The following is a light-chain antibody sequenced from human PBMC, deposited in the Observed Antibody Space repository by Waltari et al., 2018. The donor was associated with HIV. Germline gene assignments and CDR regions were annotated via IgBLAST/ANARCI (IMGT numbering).Light chain of an antibody. CDR1: ETIYTN. J-gene: IGKJ2*01. V-gene: IGKV3-15*01. CDR2: DAS. Sequence: EIVMTQSPATLSVSPGERATLSCRASETIYTNLAWYQQTPGQAPRLLMHDASTRPTDVPARFTGSGSGTEFTLSISSLQSDDVAVYYCQHYHEWPYTFGRGTKLEIK. CDR3: QHYHEWPYT.